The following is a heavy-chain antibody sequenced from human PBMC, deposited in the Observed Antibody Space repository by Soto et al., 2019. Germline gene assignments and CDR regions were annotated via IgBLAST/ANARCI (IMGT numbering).Heavy chain of an antibody. CDR2: MQPSSGRT. CDR1: GYSFTSLD. D-gene: IGHD6-6*01. CDR3: ARGSFYIAALRWFDP. V-gene: IGHV1-8*01. J-gene: IGHJ5*02. Sequence: QVQLVQSGAEVREPGASVKVSCKASGYSFTSLDINWVRQTTGQGLEWMGWMQPSSGRTGYAQKFQGRVTMTRNTSISTAYMELSSLRSEDTAVYYCARGSFYIAALRWFDPWGQGTLVTVSS.